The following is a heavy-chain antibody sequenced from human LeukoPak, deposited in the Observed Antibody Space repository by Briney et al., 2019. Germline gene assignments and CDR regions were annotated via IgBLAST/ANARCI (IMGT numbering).Heavy chain of an antibody. CDR3: ARDAEGYASTWYYVY. J-gene: IGHJ4*02. Sequence: GGSLRLSCAASGFTFSSYSMNWVRQAPGKGLEWVSSISSSSSYIYYADSVKGRFTISRDNAKNSLYLQMASLRAEDTAVYYCARDAEGYASTWYYVYWGQGTLVTVSS. CDR1: GFTFSSYS. CDR2: ISSSSSYI. D-gene: IGHD6-13*01. V-gene: IGHV3-21*01.